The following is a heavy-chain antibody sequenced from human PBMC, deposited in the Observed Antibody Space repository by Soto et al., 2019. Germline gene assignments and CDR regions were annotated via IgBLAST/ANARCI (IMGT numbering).Heavy chain of an antibody. Sequence: EVQLVESGGGLVKPGGSLRLSCAGSGFTFSSAWMTWVRQAPGRGLEWVGRIKTNADGGTTAYAAPVKGRFTISRDDSNNTLYLQMSSLKTADTAMYYCTTDALFRYYDGSPCWGQGTLVTVSS. V-gene: IGHV3-15*01. J-gene: IGHJ4*02. CDR1: GFTFSSAW. CDR2: IKTNADGGTT. D-gene: IGHD3-9*01. CDR3: TTDALFRYYDGSPC.